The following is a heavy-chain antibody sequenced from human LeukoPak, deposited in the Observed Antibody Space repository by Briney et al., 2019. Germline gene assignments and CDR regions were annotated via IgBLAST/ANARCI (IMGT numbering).Heavy chain of an antibody. V-gene: IGHV3-21*05. J-gene: IGHJ4*02. CDR2: IRGSGSGM. Sequence: GGSLRLSCAASGFAFSDFSMSWVRQAPGKGLEWVANIRGSGSGMGRGNYYADSVQGRFTISRDNAKNSLYLQMNSLRAEDTAFYYCARDDNWGFEYWGQGALVTVSS. CDR1: GFAFSDFS. CDR3: ARDDNWGFEY. D-gene: IGHD7-27*01.